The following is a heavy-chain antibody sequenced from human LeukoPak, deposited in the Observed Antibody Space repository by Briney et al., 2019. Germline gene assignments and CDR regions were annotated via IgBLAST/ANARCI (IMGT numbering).Heavy chain of an antibody. CDR1: GYNFNQYY. D-gene: IGHD1-26*01. Sequence: ASVKVSCKTSGYNFNQYYLHWVRQAPGQGLEWMGWINPNSGDTNSAQKFQGRVTMTRDTSISTAYIELSRLRSDDTAVYYCARGPRWDPHFDYWGQGTLVTVSS. V-gene: IGHV1-2*02. J-gene: IGHJ4*02. CDR2: INPNSGDT. CDR3: ARGPRWDPHFDY.